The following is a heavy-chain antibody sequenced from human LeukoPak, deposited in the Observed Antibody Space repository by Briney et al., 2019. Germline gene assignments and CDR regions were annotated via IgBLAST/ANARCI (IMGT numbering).Heavy chain of an antibody. CDR1: GGTFSSYA. V-gene: IGHV1-69*06. CDR2: IIPISGTA. J-gene: IGHJ6*04. CDR3: ARDLAYGDYYYYGMDG. D-gene: IGHD4-17*01. Sequence: GASVKVSCTASGGTFSSYAINWVRQAPGQGLEWMGRIIPISGTANYAQRFQGRVTITADKSTNTAYMELSSLRSEDTAVYYCARDLAYGDYYYYGMDGWGKGTTVTVSS.